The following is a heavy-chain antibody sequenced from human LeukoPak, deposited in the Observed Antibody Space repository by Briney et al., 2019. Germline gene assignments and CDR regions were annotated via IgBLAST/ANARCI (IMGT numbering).Heavy chain of an antibody. CDR2: MSSDESTT. D-gene: IGHD3-10*01. CDR1: GFTLSSYW. V-gene: IGHV3-74*01. CDR3: ARGRGPYGWFDP. Sequence: PSGGSLRLSCAASGFTLSSYWMHWARQTPGKGLVWVSRMSSDESTTNYADSVRGRFTISRDNAKNALYLQMNNLRAEDTAIYFCARGRGPYGWFDPWGQGTLVTASS. J-gene: IGHJ5*02.